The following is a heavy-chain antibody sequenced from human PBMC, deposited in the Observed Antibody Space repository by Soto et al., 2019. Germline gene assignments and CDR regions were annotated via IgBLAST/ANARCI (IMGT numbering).Heavy chain of an antibody. V-gene: IGHV3-53*01. D-gene: IGHD6-6*01. CDR1: GFTVSSNY. J-gene: IGHJ6*02. CDR3: ARAYSSSSYGMDV. CDR2: IYSGGST. Sequence: EVQLVESGGGLIQPGGSLRLSCAASGFTVSSNYMSWVRQAPGKGLEWVSVIYSGGSTYYADSVKGRFTISRDNSRNTLFLHMISLRAEDTAVYYCARAYSSSSYGMDVWGQGTTVTVSS.